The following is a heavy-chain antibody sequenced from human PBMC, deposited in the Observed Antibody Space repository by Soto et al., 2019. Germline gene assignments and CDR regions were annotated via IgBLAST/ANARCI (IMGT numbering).Heavy chain of an antibody. D-gene: IGHD3-10*01. CDR2: IYYSGTT. V-gene: IGHV4-30-4*01. CDR3: AGDPYLSMARNDF. CDR1: GGTISSADFF. Sequence: PSETLWLTCTACGGTISSADFFWTWLRQPQGKGLEWLGNIYYSGTTYYNPCLKGRLIISIDTSRNQFALSLNSVTAADPAVYFCAGDPYLSMARNDFWGQGAQVTVSS. J-gene: IGHJ4*02.